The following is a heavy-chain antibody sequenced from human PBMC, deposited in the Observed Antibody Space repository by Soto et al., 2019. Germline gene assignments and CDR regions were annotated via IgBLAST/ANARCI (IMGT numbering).Heavy chain of an antibody. D-gene: IGHD6-19*01. J-gene: IGHJ4*02. Sequence: QVQLQLWGAGLLKPSESLSLTCAVYGGSFSDFYWTWIRQLPGKGLEWIGEINHSGNTNYNPSLNGRVAISVDTSKNPFSLSLGSVTAADTAVYYCGPRGAVADPRGYWGQGTLVTVSS. V-gene: IGHV4-34*01. CDR1: GGSFSDFY. CDR2: INHSGNT. CDR3: GPRGAVADPRGY.